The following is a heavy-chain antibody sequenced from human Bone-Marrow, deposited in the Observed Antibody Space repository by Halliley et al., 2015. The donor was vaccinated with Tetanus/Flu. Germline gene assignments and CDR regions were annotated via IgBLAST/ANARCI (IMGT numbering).Heavy chain of an antibody. J-gene: IGHJ4*02. D-gene: IGHD6-13*01. Sequence: WVTYINSNGGFTNYADSVKGRFTVSRDNAKNCLYLQMNSLGAEDTAVYYCARGRVTATGALDHWGQGTLVTVSS. V-gene: IGHV3-11*05. CDR3: ARGRVTATGALDH. CDR2: INSNGGFT.